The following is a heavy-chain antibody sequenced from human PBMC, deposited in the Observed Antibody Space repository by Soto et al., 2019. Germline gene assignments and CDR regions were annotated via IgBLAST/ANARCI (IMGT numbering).Heavy chain of an antibody. CDR3: AKDSTVTTSLYFYYYGFDV. CDR1: GFTFNHYA. V-gene: IGHV3-23*01. CDR2: VSGRGGST. Sequence: VHLLESGGGLVQPGGSLRLACTASGFTFNHYAMSWVRQAPGKGLEWVSAVSGRGGSTKYADSVKGRFIISRDNSNNTLNLQMDSLRGEDTAVYYWAKDSTVTTSLYFYYYGFDVWGQGTTVTVSS. D-gene: IGHD4-17*01. J-gene: IGHJ6*02.